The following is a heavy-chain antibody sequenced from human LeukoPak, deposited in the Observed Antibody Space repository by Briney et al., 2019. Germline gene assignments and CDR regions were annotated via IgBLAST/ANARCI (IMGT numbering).Heavy chain of an antibody. CDR2: IYYSGST. V-gene: IGHV4-59*01. CDR3: ARSRSGSYIDY. Sequence: PSETLSLTCTVSRGSISSYYWSWIRQPPGKGLEWIGYIYYSGSTNYNPSLKSRVTISVDTSKNQFSLKLSSVTAADTAVYYCARSRSGSYIDYWGQGTLVTVSS. CDR1: RGSISSYY. J-gene: IGHJ4*02. D-gene: IGHD1-14*01.